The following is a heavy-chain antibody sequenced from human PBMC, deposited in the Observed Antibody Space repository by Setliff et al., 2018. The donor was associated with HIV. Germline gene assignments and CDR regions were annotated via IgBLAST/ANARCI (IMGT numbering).Heavy chain of an antibody. V-gene: IGHV3-23*01. CDR2: ISANGNRA. Sequence: PGGSLRLSCAASGFSFSSYAMSWVRQAPGKGLEWVSGISANGNRAYYADSVKGRFTISRDNSKSTLYLQMNSLRPEDTAVYYCASARIPTGGTSTSFDYWGQGTLVTVSS. CDR3: ASARIPTGGTSTSFDY. J-gene: IGHJ4*02. CDR1: GFSFSSYA. D-gene: IGHD1-1*01.